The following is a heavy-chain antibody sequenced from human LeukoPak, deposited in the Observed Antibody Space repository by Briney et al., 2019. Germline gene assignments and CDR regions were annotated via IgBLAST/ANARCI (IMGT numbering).Heavy chain of an antibody. CDR3: ARGFHYGDYGVYFDL. Sequence: SQTLSLNCAVSGGSISSGGYSWSWIRQPPGKGLEWIGYIYHSGSTYYNPSLKSRVTISVDRSKNQFSLKLSSVTAADTAVYYCARGFHYGDYGVYFDLWGRGTLVTVSS. CDR2: IYHSGST. J-gene: IGHJ2*01. V-gene: IGHV4-30-2*01. CDR1: GGSISSGGYS. D-gene: IGHD4-17*01.